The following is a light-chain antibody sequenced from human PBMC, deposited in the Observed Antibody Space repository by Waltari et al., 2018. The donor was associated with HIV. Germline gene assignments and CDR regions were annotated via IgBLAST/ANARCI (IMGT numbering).Light chain of an antibody. CDR2: DNN. CDR3: GTWDSSLSAGWV. CDR1: SSIIGNNY. V-gene: IGLV1-51*01. Sequence: QSVLTQPPSVSAAPGQKVIISCSGSSSIIGNNYVSWYQQLPGTAPKLLIYDNNKRPSGIPDRCSGSKSGTSATLGITGLQTGDEADYYCGTWDSSLSAGWVFGGGTKLTVL. J-gene: IGLJ3*02.